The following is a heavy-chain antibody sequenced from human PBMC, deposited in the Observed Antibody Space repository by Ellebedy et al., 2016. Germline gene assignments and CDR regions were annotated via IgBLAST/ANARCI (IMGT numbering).Heavy chain of an antibody. V-gene: IGHV3-23*01. CDR1: GFTFTDYA. Sequence: GGSLRLXXAASGFTFTDYAMSWVRQAPGKELEWVSAIGSNGIATYYKDSVKGRFTISRDNSKNTLYLQMDSLRAEDTAVYYCAKSGYCSGGRCYVGPSDYWGQGTLVNVSS. J-gene: IGHJ4*02. D-gene: IGHD2-15*01. CDR2: IGSNGIAT. CDR3: AKSGYCSGGRCYVGPSDY.